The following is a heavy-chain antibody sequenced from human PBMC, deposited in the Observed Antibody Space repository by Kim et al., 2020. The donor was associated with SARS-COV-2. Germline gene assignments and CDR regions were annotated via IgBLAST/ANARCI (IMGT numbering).Heavy chain of an antibody. CDR2: ISGSGGST. Sequence: GGSLRLSCAASGFTFSSYAMSWVRQAPGKGLEWVSAISGSGGSTYYADSVKGRFTISRDNSKNTLYLQMNSLRAEDTAVYYCAKGKPRNYYDSSGYPPPFYFDYWGQGTLVTVSS. CDR3: AKGKPRNYYDSSGYPPPFYFDY. V-gene: IGHV3-23*01. J-gene: IGHJ4*02. D-gene: IGHD3-22*01. CDR1: GFTFSSYA.